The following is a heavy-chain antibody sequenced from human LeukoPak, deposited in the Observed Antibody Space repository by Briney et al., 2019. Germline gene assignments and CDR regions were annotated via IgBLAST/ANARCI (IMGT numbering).Heavy chain of an antibody. CDR1: GFTFSDNY. J-gene: IGHJ4*02. CDR3: ARTIIGIYGSFEDYFDL. CDR2: ISISGATI. D-gene: IGHD3-16*01. Sequence: GGSLRLSCAPSGFTFSDNYMSWIRQAPGKGLEWVSFISISGATIHCADSVRGRLTISRDNAKNSLYLQMNSLRAEDTAMYYCARTIIGIYGSFEDYFDLWGQGALVTVSS. V-gene: IGHV3-11*01.